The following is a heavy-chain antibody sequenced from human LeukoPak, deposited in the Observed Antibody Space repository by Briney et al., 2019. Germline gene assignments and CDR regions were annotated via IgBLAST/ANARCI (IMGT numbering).Heavy chain of an antibody. Sequence: SGPTLVNPTQTLTLTCTFSGFSLSTSGVGVGWIRQPPGKALEWLALIYWDDDKRYSPSLKSRLTITKDTSKNQVVLTMTNMDPVDTATYYCAHGETTVTPPGPYYFDYWGQGTLVTVSS. D-gene: IGHD4-17*01. CDR1: GFSLSTSGVG. J-gene: IGHJ4*02. CDR2: IYWDDDK. CDR3: AHGETTVTPPGPYYFDY. V-gene: IGHV2-5*02.